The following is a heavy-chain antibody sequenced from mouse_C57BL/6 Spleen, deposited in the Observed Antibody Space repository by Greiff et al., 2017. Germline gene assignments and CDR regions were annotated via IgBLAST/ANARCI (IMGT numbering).Heavy chain of an antibody. CDR3: ARYYGSSCFDY. CDR2: ISSGSSTI. J-gene: IGHJ2*01. Sequence: EVKLMESGGGLVKPGGSLKLSCAASGFTFSDYGMHWVRQAPEKGLEWVAYISSGSSTIYYADTVKGRFTISRDNAKNTLFLQMTSLRSEDTAMYYCARYYGSSCFDYWGQGTTLTVSS. CDR1: GFTFSDYG. D-gene: IGHD1-1*01. V-gene: IGHV5-17*01.